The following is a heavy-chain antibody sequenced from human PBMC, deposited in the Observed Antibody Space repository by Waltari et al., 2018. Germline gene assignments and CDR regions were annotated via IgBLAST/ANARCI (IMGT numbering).Heavy chain of an antibody. D-gene: IGHD1-26*01. CDR2: ITSSDYI. J-gene: IGHJ4*02. V-gene: IGHV3-21*01. CDR3: ARDEVHVGPTKVAISFDY. CDR1: GFTPSGYS. Sequence: EVHLVESGGGLVKPGGSLRLSCAASGFTPSGYSMNWVRQAPGKGLEWVSFITSSDYINYADSVKGRFTISRDNAKNSLYLQMNSLRVEDTAVYYCARDEVHVGPTKVAISFDYWGQGTLVTVSS.